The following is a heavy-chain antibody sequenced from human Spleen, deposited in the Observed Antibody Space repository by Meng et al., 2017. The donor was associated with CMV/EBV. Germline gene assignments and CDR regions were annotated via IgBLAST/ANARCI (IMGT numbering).Heavy chain of an antibody. D-gene: IGHD3-22*01. CDR1: GFTFDDYA. V-gene: IGHV3-9*03. Sequence: SLRLSCAASGFTFDDYAMHWVRQAPGKGLEWVSGISWNSGRIGYADSVKGRFTISRDNAKNSLYLQMNSLRAEDMALYYCAKAYYDSDAFHIWGQGTMVTVSS. CDR2: ISWNSGRI. CDR3: AKAYYDSDAFHI. J-gene: IGHJ3*02.